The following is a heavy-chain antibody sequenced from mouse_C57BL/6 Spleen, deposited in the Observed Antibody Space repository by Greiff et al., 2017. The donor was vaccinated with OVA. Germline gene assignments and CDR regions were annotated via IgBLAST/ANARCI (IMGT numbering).Heavy chain of an antibody. D-gene: IGHD2-1*01. V-gene: IGHV1-64*01. Sequence: QVQLQQPGAELVKPGASVKLSCKASGYTFTSYWMHWVKQRPGQGLEWIGMIHPNSGSTNYNEKFKSKATLTVDKSSSTAYMQLSSLTSEDSAVYYCARPIYYGNFYYAMDYWGQGTSGTVSS. J-gene: IGHJ4*01. CDR3: ARPIYYGNFYYAMDY. CDR1: GYTFTSYW. CDR2: IHPNSGST.